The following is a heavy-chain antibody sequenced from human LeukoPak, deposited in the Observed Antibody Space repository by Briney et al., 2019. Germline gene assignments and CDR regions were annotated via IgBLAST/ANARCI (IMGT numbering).Heavy chain of an antibody. CDR1: GGSISSDNW. V-gene: IGHV4-4*02. CDR2: IYHSGST. J-gene: IGHJ4*02. Sequence: PSETLSLTCAVSGGSISSDNWWGWVRQPPGKGLEWIGEIYHSGSTNYNPSLQSRVTISVDKSNNHFSLRLTSVTAADTAVYYCARVSPVGATPGYFDYWGQGTLVTVSS. D-gene: IGHD1-26*01. CDR3: ARVSPVGATPGYFDY.